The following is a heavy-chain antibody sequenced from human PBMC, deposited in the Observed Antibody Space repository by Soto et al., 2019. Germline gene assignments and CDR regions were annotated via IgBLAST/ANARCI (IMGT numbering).Heavy chain of an antibody. D-gene: IGHD2-21*02. Sequence: NPSETLSLTCTVSSGSISSHYWTWIRQPPGKGLEWIGYINYTGTTNHNPSLKSRVTISVDTSKNQFSLKLTSVTAADTAVYYCARMRSDYNWVHPCVHGTLFSVSS. V-gene: IGHV4-59*11. J-gene: IGHJ5*02. CDR2: INYTGTT. CDR1: SGSISSHY. CDR3: ARMRSDYNWVHP.